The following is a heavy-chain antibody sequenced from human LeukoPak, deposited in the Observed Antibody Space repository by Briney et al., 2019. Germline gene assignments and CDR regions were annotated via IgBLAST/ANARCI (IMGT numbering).Heavy chain of an antibody. D-gene: IGHD6-13*01. V-gene: IGHV3-20*04. Sequence: GGSLRLSCAASGFTFDDYGMSWVRQVPGKGLEWVSGINWNGGSTYYADSVKGRFTISRDNSKNTLYLQMNSLRAEDTAVYYCAKAVSSSWYFSFDYWGQGTLVTVSS. CDR2: INWNGGST. CDR1: GFTFDDYG. J-gene: IGHJ4*02. CDR3: AKAVSSSWYFSFDY.